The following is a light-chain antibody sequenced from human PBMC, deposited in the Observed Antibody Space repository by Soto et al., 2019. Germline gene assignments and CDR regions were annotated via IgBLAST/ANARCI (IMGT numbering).Light chain of an antibody. CDR1: SSNIGAGYD. V-gene: IGLV1-40*01. CDR2: GNG. J-gene: IGLJ1*01. CDR3: QTYDSSLSGLFV. Sequence: QSGLTEEPGVSGAPGQRVTISCTGSSSNIGAGYDVHWYQQLPGTAPKLLIFGNGNRPSGVPDRFSGSKSDTSASLAITGLQAEDEADYYCQTYDSSLSGLFVFGPGTKVTVL.